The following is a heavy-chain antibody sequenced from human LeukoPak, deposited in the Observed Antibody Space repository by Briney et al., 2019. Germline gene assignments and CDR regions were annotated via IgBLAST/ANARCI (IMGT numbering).Heavy chain of an antibody. CDR1: GFIRIRFA. CDR3: TNEWSAFDL. CDR2: TWQHSSDV. V-gene: IGHV3-33*06. D-gene: IGHD2-15*01. Sequence: GGSLTLSCLSSGFIRIRFARHWVGPAAGRGVESVEVTWQHSSDVTYAEYVTGRFIIPRDDAKNTVFLQINSLRDENTAVYYCTNEWSAFDLWGQGTMVSFSS. J-gene: IGHJ3*01.